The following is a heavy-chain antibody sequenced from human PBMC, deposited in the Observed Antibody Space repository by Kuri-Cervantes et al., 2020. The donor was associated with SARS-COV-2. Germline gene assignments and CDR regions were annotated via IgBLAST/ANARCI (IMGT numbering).Heavy chain of an antibody. D-gene: IGHD3-9*01. CDR1: GYSISSGYY. V-gene: IGHV4-38-2*02. Sequence: SEILSLTCTVSGYSISSGYYWGWIRQPPGKGLEWIGSIYHSGSTYYNPSLKSRVTISVDTSKNQFSLKLSSVTAADTAVYYCARDRSGYEYYDFLNYMDVWGKGTTVTVSS. CDR2: IYHSGST. J-gene: IGHJ6*03. CDR3: ARDRSGYEYYDFLNYMDV.